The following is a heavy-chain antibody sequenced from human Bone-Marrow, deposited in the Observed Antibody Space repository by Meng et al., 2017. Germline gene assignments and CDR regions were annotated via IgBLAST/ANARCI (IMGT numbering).Heavy chain of an antibody. J-gene: IGHJ3*02. V-gene: IGHV1-2*06. CDR3: ARVPQPNYDFWSGYSNDAFDI. D-gene: IGHD3-3*01. CDR2: INSNSGGT. CDR1: GYTFTGDY. Sequence: ASLKISCKASGYTFTGDYMHWVRQAPGQWLEWMGRINSNSGGTNYAQKCQGRVTMTRDTSISTAYMELSRLRSDETAVYYCARVPQPNYDFWSGYSNDAFDIWGQGTMVTVSS.